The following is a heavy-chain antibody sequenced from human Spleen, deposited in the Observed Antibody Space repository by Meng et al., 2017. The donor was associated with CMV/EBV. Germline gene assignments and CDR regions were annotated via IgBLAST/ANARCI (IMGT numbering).Heavy chain of an antibody. Sequence: ASGFTVKNNYMSWVRQAPGKGLEWVSVIYSGGSTYYADSVKGRFIISRDNSKNTLYLQMNSLRAEDTAMYYCARDLVYTSGSPFGYWGQGTLVTVSS. D-gene: IGHD6-19*01. V-gene: IGHV3-53*01. CDR1: GFTVKNNY. CDR2: IYSGGST. CDR3: ARDLVYTSGSPFGY. J-gene: IGHJ4*02.